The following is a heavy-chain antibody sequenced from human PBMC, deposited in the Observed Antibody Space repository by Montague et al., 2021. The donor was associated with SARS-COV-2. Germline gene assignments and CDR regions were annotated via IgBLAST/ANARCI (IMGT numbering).Heavy chain of an antibody. V-gene: IGHV4-39*01. J-gene: IGHJ6*02. D-gene: IGHD3-3*01. Sequence: SETLSLTCTVSGGSIVSSSYYWGWIRQPPGKGLEWIGSIYYSGSTYYNPSLKSRVTISVDTSKNQFSLKLSSVTAADTAVYYCARQGMAGITIFGVVLPNYGMDVWGQGTTVTVSS. CDR2: IYYSGST. CDR3: ARQGMAGITIFGVVLPNYGMDV. CDR1: GGSIVSSSYY.